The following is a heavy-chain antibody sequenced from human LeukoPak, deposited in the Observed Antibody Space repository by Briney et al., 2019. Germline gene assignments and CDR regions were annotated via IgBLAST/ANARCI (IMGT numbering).Heavy chain of an antibody. Sequence: PSETLSLTCTVSGGSNSSSSYYWGWIRQPPGKGLEWIGSIYYSGSTYYNPSLKSRVTISVDTSKNQFSLKLSSVTAADTAVYYCASQENSIVGATDFDYWGQGTLVTVSS. CDR1: GGSNSSSSYY. CDR2: IYYSGST. CDR3: ASQENSIVGATDFDY. J-gene: IGHJ4*02. D-gene: IGHD1-26*01. V-gene: IGHV4-39*01.